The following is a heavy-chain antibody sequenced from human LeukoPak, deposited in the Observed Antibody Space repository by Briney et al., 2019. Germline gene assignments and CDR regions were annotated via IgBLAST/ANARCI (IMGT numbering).Heavy chain of an antibody. CDR1: GFTFSIYP. CDR2: ISNDGRDK. Sequence: GGSLRLSCAASGFTFSIYPMHWVRQAPGKGLEWVAVISNDGRDKHHADSVKGRFTISRDNSKNTLYLQMNSLRAEDTAVYYCARAPSGWYQDSYYYGMDVWGQGTTVTVSS. D-gene: IGHD6-19*01. V-gene: IGHV3-30*07. CDR3: ARAPSGWYQDSYYYGMDV. J-gene: IGHJ6*02.